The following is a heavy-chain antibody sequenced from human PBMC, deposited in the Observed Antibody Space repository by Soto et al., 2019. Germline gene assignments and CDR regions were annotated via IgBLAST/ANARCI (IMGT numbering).Heavy chain of an antibody. V-gene: IGHV3-15*07. CDR3: TTDQGMGTYYYYGMDV. J-gene: IGHJ6*02. D-gene: IGHD1-1*01. Sequence: SVSNAWMNWVRQAPGKGLEWVGRIKSKTDGGTTDYAAPVKGRFTISRDDSKNTLYLQMNSLKTEDTAVYYCTTDQGMGTYYYYGMDVWGQGTTVTVSS. CDR2: IKSKTDGGTT. CDR1: SVSNAW.